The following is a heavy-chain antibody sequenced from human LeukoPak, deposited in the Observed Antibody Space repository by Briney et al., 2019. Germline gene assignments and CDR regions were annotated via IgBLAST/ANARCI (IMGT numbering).Heavy chain of an antibody. Sequence: GASVKVSCKAAGYTFTGYYMFWVRQAPGQGLEWMGRINPNSGGTNYAQKFQGRVTITRNTSISTAYMELSSLRSEDTAVYYCARGYGDDDYWGQGTLVTVSS. J-gene: IGHJ4*02. CDR2: INPNSGGT. V-gene: IGHV1-2*06. CDR1: GYTFTGYY. CDR3: ARGYGDDDY. D-gene: IGHD4-17*01.